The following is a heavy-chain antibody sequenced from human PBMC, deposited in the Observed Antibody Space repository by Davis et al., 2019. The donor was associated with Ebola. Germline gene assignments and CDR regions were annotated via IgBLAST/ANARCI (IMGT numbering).Heavy chain of an antibody. Sequence: ASVTVSCKASGYTFTGYYMHWVRQAPGQGLEWMGWISAYNGNTNYAQKLQGRVTMTTDTSTSTAYMELRSLRSDDTAVYYCARDDFWSGYLRFDPWGQGTLVTVSS. CDR3: ARDDFWSGYLRFDP. D-gene: IGHD3-3*01. V-gene: IGHV1-18*04. J-gene: IGHJ5*02. CDR2: ISAYNGNT. CDR1: GYTFTGYY.